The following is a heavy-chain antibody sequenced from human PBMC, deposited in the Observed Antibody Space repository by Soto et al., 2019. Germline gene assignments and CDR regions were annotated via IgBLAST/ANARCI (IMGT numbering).Heavy chain of an antibody. Sequence: ASVKVSCKASGYTFTSYDINWVRQATGQGLEWMGWMNPNSGNTGYAQKFQGRVTMTRNTSISTAYMELSSLRSEDTAVYYCARLKVPDIVVGNWFDPWGQGTLVTVSS. J-gene: IGHJ5*02. CDR1: GYTFTSYD. V-gene: IGHV1-8*01. CDR3: ARLKVPDIVVGNWFDP. CDR2: MNPNSGNT. D-gene: IGHD2-15*01.